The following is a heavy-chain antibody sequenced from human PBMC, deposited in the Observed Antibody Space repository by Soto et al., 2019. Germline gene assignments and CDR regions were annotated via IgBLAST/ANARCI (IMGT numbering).Heavy chain of an antibody. CDR1: GFTFSSYA. CDR2: ISGSGGST. V-gene: IGHV3-23*01. CDR3: AKGRGIFGVVIGLVDY. D-gene: IGHD3-3*01. Sequence: EVQLLESGGGLVQPGGSLRHSCAASGFTFSSYAMSWVRQAPGKGLEWVSAISGSGGSTYYADSVKGRFTISRDNSKNTLYLQMNSLRAEDTAVYYCAKGRGIFGVVIGLVDYWGQGTLVTVSS. J-gene: IGHJ4*02.